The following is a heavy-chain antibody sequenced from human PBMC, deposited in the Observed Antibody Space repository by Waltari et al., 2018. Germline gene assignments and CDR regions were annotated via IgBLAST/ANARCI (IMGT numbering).Heavy chain of an antibody. Sequence: QVQLVQSGAEVRKPGASVKVSCKASGYAFTSLDINWVRQATGQGFEWIGCLPAKAGETGSALKFRGRLSMTADTSTDTFYMELTRLQVEDTAVYYCARGVAQGVDYWGQGTLVTVSS. CDR1: GYAFTSLD. D-gene: IGHD5-12*01. J-gene: IGHJ4*02. V-gene: IGHV1-8*01. CDR3: ARGVAQGVDY. CDR2: LPAKAGET.